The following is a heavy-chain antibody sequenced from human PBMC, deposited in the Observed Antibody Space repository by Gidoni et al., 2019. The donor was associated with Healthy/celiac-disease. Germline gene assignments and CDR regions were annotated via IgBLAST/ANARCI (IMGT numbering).Heavy chain of an antibody. V-gene: IGHV4-34*01. CDR1: GGSFSGYY. Sequence: QVQLQQWGAGLLKLSETLSLTCAVYGGSFSGYYWSWIRQPPGKGLEWIGEINHSGSTNYNPSLKRRVTISVYSSKNQFSLKLSSVTAADTAVYYCARGGRGVVVPAAPFDYWGQGTLVTVSS. D-gene: IGHD2-2*01. CDR2: INHSGST. J-gene: IGHJ4*02. CDR3: ARGGRGVVVPAAPFDY.